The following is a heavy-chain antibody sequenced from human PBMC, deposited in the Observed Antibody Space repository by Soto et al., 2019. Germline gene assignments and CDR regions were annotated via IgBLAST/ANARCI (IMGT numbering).Heavy chain of an antibody. Sequence: QVQLVQSVAEVKKPGASVKVSCKASGYTFTSYGISWVRQAPGQGLEWMGWISAYNGNTIDAQKLQGRVTMTTDTSTSTADMELRSRRSDDTAVYYCARDLNSGAVDYWGQGTLVTVSS. CDR3: ARDLNSGAVDY. CDR2: ISAYNGNT. V-gene: IGHV1-18*01. CDR1: GYTFTSYG. J-gene: IGHJ4*02. D-gene: IGHD2-21*01.